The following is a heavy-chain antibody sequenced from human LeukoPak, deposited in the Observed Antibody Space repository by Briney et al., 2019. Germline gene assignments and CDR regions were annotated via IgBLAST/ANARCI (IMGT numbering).Heavy chain of an antibody. Sequence: PSETLSLTCTVFGDSISNYFWSWIRQPPGKGLEWIGNIYYSGSTNYNPSLTSRVSMSVDLSKNQFSLKLTSVTAADTAVYYCARGASTVTPNDFWGQGTLVTVSS. V-gene: IGHV4-59*01. J-gene: IGHJ4*02. D-gene: IGHD4-23*01. CDR3: ARGASTVTPNDF. CDR1: GDSISNYF. CDR2: IYYSGST.